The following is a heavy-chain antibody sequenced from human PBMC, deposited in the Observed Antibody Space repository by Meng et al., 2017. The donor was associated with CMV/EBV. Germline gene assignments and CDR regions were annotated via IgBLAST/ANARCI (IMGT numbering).Heavy chain of an antibody. Sequence: TLSLTCTVSGGSISSYYWSWIRQPPGKALEWLALIYWNDDKRYSPSLKSRLTITKDTSKNQVVLTMTNMDPVDTATYYCAHTKSYYDILTGYQPGYFDYWGQGTLVTVSS. CDR3: AHTKSYYDILTGYQPGYFDY. V-gene: IGHV2-5*01. CDR1: GGSISSYYW. CDR2: IYWNDDK. J-gene: IGHJ4*02. D-gene: IGHD3-9*01.